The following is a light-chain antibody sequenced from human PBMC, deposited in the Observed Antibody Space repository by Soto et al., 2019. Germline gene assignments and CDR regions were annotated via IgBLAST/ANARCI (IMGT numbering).Light chain of an antibody. CDR2: GAS. Sequence: EIVMTQSPATLSVSPGERATLSCRASQSVRSNLAWYQQKPGQAPRLLIYGASTRATGIPARCSGSGSGTEFTLTISSLQSEDFAVYYCQQNNNWPGTFGQGTKVDIK. CDR1: QSVRSN. V-gene: IGKV3-15*01. CDR3: QQNNNWPGT. J-gene: IGKJ1*01.